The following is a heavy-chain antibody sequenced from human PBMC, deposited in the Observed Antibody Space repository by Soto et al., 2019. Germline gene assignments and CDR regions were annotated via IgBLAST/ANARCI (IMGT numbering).Heavy chain of an antibody. Sequence: QVQLIQSETEVRKPGSWVKVSCRASGGIFGSNAISWVRQAPGQGLEWMGNIIPIFGTTKSSQNFQGRVTITADESTNTAYMELSSLRSEDTAIYFCAREGYTFGPGAVSGAFDIWGQGTMVTVSS. D-gene: IGHD1-1*01. J-gene: IGHJ3*02. CDR2: IIPIFGTT. CDR3: AREGYTFGPGAVSGAFDI. CDR1: GGIFGSNA. V-gene: IGHV1-69*15.